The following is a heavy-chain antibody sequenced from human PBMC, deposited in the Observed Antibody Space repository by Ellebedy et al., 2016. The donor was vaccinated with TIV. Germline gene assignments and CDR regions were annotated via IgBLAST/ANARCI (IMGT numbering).Heavy chain of an antibody. J-gene: IGHJ4*02. CDR2: INPRGGST. D-gene: IGHD1-26*01. CDR3: ARGLSGSYSPRFDY. CDR1: GYTFTTYY. Sequence: ASVKVSCKASGYTFTTYYMHWVRQAPGQGLEWMGIINPRGGSTICAQKFQGRVTMTRDTSTSTVYMELISLRSEDTAVYYCARGLSGSYSPRFDYWGLGTLVTVSS. V-gene: IGHV1-46*01.